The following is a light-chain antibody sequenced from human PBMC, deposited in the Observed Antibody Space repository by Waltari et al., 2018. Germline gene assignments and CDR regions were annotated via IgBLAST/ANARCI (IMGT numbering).Light chain of an antibody. V-gene: IGLV1-47*01. J-gene: IGLJ3*02. Sequence: QSVLTQPPSASGTPGQRVTISCSGSSSNIESNYVYWYQQFPGTAPKVLMFKTNQRPSGVSDRFSASKSGASASLAISGLRSDDEADYYCGTWDDSLSRPVFGGGTKLTVL. CDR1: SSNIESNY. CDR3: GTWDDSLSRPV. CDR2: KTN.